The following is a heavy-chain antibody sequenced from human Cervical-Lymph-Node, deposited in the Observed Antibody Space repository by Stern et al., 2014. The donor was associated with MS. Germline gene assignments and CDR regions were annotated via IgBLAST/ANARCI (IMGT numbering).Heavy chain of an antibody. CDR2: IYHSGSS. J-gene: IGHJ4*02. V-gene: IGHV4-61*08. CDR1: GGSVSSDAYY. Sequence: KESGPGLVKPSETLSLTCTVSGGSVSSDAYYWSWIRQSPGKGLEWIGYIYHSGSSSYNPSLKSRVTMSVDTSKNQFSLRLTSVTAADTAVYYCGKQVREWGRGTLVTVSS. CDR3: GKQVRE.